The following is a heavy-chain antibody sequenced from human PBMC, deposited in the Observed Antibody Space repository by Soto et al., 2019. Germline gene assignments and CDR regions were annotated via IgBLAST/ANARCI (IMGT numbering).Heavy chain of an antibody. Sequence: GGSLRLSCAASGFTFSSYAMSWVRQAPGKGLEWVANIKQDGSEKYYVDSVRGRFTISRDNAENSVSLQMNSLRAEDTAVYYCTRDRSLASWGQGTLVTVSS. CDR2: IKQDGSEK. CDR3: TRDRSLAS. V-gene: IGHV3-7*01. J-gene: IGHJ5*02. CDR1: GFTFSSYA.